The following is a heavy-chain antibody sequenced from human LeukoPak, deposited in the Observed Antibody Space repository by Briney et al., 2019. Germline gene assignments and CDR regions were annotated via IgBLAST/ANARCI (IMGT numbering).Heavy chain of an antibody. CDR1: GYTFTGYY. D-gene: IGHD6-13*01. CDR2: INPNSGDT. CDR3: ARTGQQVFFDL. Sequence: GASVKVSCKASGYTFTGYYIHWVRQAPGQGLEWMGWINPNSGDTHYPQKFQGRVTMTRDTSISTAYMELSRLISDDTAVYYCARTGQQVFFDLWGRGTLVTVSS. J-gene: IGHJ2*01. V-gene: IGHV1-2*02.